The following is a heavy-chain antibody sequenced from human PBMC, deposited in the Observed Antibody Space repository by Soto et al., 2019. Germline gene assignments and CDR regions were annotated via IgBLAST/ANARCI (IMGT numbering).Heavy chain of an antibody. CDR2: IYPGDSDT. D-gene: IGHD3-10*01. CDR1: GYSFTTYW. CDR3: ARRDGTTEFFDL. V-gene: IGHV5-51*03. Sequence: EVQLVQSGTELKKPGESLKISCKGSGYSFTTYWIGWVRQMPGEGLQWMGIIYPGDSDTRYSPSFQGQVTISADKSISTAYLHWSSLKASDSAMYYCARRDGTTEFFDLWGRGTLVTVSS. J-gene: IGHJ2*01.